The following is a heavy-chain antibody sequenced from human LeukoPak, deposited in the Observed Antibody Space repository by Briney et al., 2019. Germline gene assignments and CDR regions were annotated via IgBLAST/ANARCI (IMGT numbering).Heavy chain of an antibody. Sequence: GGSLRLSCAASGFTVSSNYMSWVRQAPGKGLEWVAFIRHDGSNKFYADSVRGRFTISRDNSKNTLFLQMDGLRTEDTAVYYCAKDPSATVTPNYFDYWGQGTLVTVSS. CDR1: GFTVSSNY. D-gene: IGHD4-11*01. J-gene: IGHJ4*02. CDR2: IRHDGSNK. V-gene: IGHV3-30*02. CDR3: AKDPSATVTPNYFDY.